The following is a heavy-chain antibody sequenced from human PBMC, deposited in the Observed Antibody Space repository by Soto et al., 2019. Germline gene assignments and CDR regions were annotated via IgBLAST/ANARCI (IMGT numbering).Heavy chain of an antibody. CDR2: INHSGST. CDR3: ARGYCSSTSCPVYGMDV. D-gene: IGHD2-2*01. CDR1: GGSFSGYY. J-gene: IGHJ6*02. Sequence: QVQLQQWGAGLLKPSETLSLTCAVYGGSFSGYYWSWIRQPPGKGLEWIGEINHSGSTNYNPSLKSRVTISVDTSKNQFSLKLSSVTAADTAVYYCARGYCSSTSCPVYGMDVWGQGTTVTVSS. V-gene: IGHV4-34*01.